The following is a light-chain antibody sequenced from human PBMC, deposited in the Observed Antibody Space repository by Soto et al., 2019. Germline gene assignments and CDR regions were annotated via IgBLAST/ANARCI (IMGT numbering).Light chain of an antibody. CDR2: DAS. CDR1: QDISNY. CDR3: PQYDNLPIT. Sequence: DIQMTQSPSSLSASVGDRVTITCQASQDISNYLNWYQQKQGKAPKLXIYDASNLETGVPSRFSGSGAGTDCTCTISSLQPEDIETYDCPQYDNLPITFGQGTRLEIK. J-gene: IGKJ5*01. V-gene: IGKV1-33*01.